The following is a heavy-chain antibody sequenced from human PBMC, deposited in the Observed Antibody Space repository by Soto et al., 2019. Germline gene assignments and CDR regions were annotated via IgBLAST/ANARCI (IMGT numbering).Heavy chain of an antibody. Sequence: SETLSLTCTSSGDSISISNYHWGWIRQPPGQGLEWIGSIYYSGSTYYNPSLKSRVTISVDTSKNQFSLKLSSVTAADSAVHYCARSGGLQHIDYWGQGTLVTVS. CDR3: ARSGGLQHIDY. CDR1: GDSISISNYH. D-gene: IGHD4-4*01. CDR2: IYYSGST. J-gene: IGHJ4*02. V-gene: IGHV4-39*01.